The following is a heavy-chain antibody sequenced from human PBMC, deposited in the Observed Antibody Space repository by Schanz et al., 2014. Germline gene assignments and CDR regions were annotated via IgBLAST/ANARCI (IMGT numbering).Heavy chain of an antibody. Sequence: QVQLVESGGGVVQPGRSLRLSCAASGITLSGYGLHWVRQAPGKGLEWVGFISFDGRNTGYAHSVKGRFTISRDNSKNTMNLQMNSLRAEDAAVYYCAKEKEEVAGGGSFFDYWGQGTLVTVSS. CDR3: AKEKEEVAGGGSFFDY. D-gene: IGHD5-12*01. CDR1: GITLSGYG. V-gene: IGHV3-30*18. J-gene: IGHJ4*02. CDR2: ISFDGRNT.